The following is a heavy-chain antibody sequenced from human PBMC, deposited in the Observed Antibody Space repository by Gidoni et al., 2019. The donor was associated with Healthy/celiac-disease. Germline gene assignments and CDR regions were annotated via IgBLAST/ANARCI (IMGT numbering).Heavy chain of an antibody. V-gene: IGHV3-30*18. Sequence: QVQLVEPGGGVVQPGRSLRLYCEASGFIFSSYGMHWVRHAPGKGLGWVAVISYDGSNKYYADSVKGRFTISRDNSKNTLYLQMNSLRAEDTAVYYWAKGSGFWSGYADYWGQGTLVTVSS. J-gene: IGHJ4*02. CDR3: AKGSGFWSGYADY. CDR1: GFIFSSYG. D-gene: IGHD3-3*01. CDR2: ISYDGSNK.